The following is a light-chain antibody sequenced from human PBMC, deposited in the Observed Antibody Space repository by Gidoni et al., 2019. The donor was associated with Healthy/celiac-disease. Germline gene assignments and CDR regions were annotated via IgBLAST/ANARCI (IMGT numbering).Light chain of an antibody. V-gene: IGKV3-20*01. Sequence: EIVLTQSPGTQSLSPGERATLSCRASQSVSSSYLAWYQQKTGTAPRLLIYGASSGSGTDFTLTISRLEPGELAVYYCQQYGSHLTFGHXTKVDIK. CDR3: QQYGSHLT. CDR1: QSVSSSY. J-gene: IGKJ3*01. CDR2: GAS.